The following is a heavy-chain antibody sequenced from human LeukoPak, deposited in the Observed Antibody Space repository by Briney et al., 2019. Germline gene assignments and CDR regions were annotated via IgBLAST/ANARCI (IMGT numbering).Heavy chain of an antibody. CDR3: ARSSDYDYYYYMDV. CDR1: GYTFTSYG. CDR2: INPNSGGT. Sequence: GASVKVSCKASGYTFTSYGISWVRQAPGQGLEWMGWINPNSGGTNYAQKFQGRVTMTRDTSISTAYMELSRLRSDDTAVYYCARSSDYDYYYYMDVWGKGTTVTVSS. J-gene: IGHJ6*03. V-gene: IGHV1-2*02. D-gene: IGHD1-26*01.